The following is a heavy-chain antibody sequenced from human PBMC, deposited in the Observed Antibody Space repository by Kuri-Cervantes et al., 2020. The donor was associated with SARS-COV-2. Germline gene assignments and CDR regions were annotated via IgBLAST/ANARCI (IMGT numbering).Heavy chain of an antibody. CDR1: GYSISSYY. J-gene: IGHJ2*01. CDR3: ARVAVVVVAADWYFDL. D-gene: IGHD2-15*01. CDR2: IYTSGST. V-gene: IGHV4-4*07. Sequence: SETLSLTCTVSGYSISSYYWSWIRQPAGKGLEWIGRIYTSGSTNYNPSLKSRVTMSVDTSENQFSLKLSSVTAADTAVYYCARVAVVVVAADWYFDLWGRGTLVTVSS.